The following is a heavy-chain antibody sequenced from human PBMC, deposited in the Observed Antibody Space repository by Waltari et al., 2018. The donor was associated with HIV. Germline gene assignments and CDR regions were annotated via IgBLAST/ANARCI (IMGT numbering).Heavy chain of an antibody. V-gene: IGHV3-66*01. Sequence: EVQLVESGGGLVQPGGSLRLSCAPSGFTVSSNYLSWVRQAPGKGLEWVSVSYSGGSTYYADSVKGRFTISRDNSKNTLYLQMNSLRAEDTAVYYCASIAYCGGDCYPRGMDVWGQGTTVTVSS. CDR3: ASIAYCGGDCYPRGMDV. D-gene: IGHD2-21*02. CDR1: GFTVSSNY. CDR2: SYSGGST. J-gene: IGHJ6*02.